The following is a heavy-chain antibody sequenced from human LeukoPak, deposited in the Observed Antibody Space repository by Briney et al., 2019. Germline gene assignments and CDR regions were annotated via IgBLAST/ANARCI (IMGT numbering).Heavy chain of an antibody. D-gene: IGHD2-2*01. Sequence: PSETLSLTCTVSGGSISSSSYYWGWIRQPPGKGLEWIGSIYYSGSTYYNPSLKSRVTISVDTSKNQFSLKLSSVTAADTAVYYCARYCSSTSFYQWAFDIWGQGTMVTVSS. CDR3: ARYCSSTSFYQWAFDI. V-gene: IGHV4-39*01. CDR1: GGSISSSSYY. J-gene: IGHJ3*02. CDR2: IYYSGST.